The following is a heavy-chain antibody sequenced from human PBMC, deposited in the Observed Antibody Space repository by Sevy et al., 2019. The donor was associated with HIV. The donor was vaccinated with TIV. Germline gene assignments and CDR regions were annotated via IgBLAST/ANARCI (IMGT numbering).Heavy chain of an antibody. CDR2: FDPEDGET. CDR1: GYTLSQIS. V-gene: IGHV1-24*01. J-gene: IGHJ4*02. D-gene: IGHD3-22*01. Sequence: ASVKVSCKVSGYTLSQISMHWVRQAPGKVLEWMGSFDPEDGETIYAQKFQARVTMTEDTSTDTAYMELSSLRSDDTAVYYCATTKDYYDSSGSPFDSWGQGTLVTVSS. CDR3: ATTKDYYDSSGSPFDS.